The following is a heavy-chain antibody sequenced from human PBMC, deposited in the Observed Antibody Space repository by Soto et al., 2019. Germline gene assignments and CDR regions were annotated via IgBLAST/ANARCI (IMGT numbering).Heavy chain of an antibody. CDR2: ISSRDSTV. J-gene: IGHJ6*02. V-gene: IGHV3-48*03. CDR1: GFTFSTYE. Sequence: GGSLRLSCEGSGFTFSTYEMNWVRQAPGKGLEWVSYISSRDSTVYYADSVRGRFTISRDNAKNSLYLHMHSLRVEDTAVYYCARVGIVVVTAPPYYYGMDVWGQGTTVTVSS. CDR3: ARVGIVVVTAPPYYYGMDV. D-gene: IGHD2-21*02.